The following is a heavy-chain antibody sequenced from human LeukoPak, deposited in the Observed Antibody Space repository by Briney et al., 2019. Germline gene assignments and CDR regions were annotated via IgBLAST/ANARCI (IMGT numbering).Heavy chain of an antibody. D-gene: IGHD3-22*01. CDR3: ARNCRDSSGVFGY. Sequence: SETLSLTCTVSGGSISSGDYYWSWIRQPPGKGLEWIGYIYYSGSTYYNPSLKSRVTISVDPSKNQFSLKLSSVTAADTAVYYCARNCRDSSGVFGYWGQGTLVTVSS. CDR1: GGSISSGDYY. CDR2: IYYSGST. V-gene: IGHV4-30-4*01. J-gene: IGHJ4*02.